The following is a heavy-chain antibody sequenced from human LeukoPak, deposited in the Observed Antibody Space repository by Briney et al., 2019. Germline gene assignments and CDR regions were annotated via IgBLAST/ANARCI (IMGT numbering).Heavy chain of an antibody. CDR2: IIPILGIA. CDR1: GGTFSSYA. J-gene: IGHJ6*02. Sequence: EASVKVSCKASGGTFSSYAISWVRQAPGQGLEWMGRIIPILGIANYAQKFQGRVTITADKSTSTAYMELSSLRSEDTAVYYCATPYYYVPYGMDVWGQGTTVTVSS. CDR3: ATPYYYVPYGMDV. D-gene: IGHD3-10*02. V-gene: IGHV1-69*04.